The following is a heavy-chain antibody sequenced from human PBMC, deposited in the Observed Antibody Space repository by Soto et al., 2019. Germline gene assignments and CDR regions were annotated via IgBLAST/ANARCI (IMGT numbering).Heavy chain of an antibody. CDR3: AKYQGVGYYGSVSYNYSYGMDV. Sequence: QVQLVESGGGVVQPGRSLRLSCAASGFTFSNYGKHWVRQATGKELEWVAVISYDGSNKYYADSVKGRFTISRDNSKNTLYLQMNSLRAEDTAVYYCAKYQGVGYYGSVSYNYSYGMDVWGQGTTVTVSS. V-gene: IGHV3-30*18. J-gene: IGHJ6*02. CDR1: GFTFSNYG. CDR2: ISYDGSNK. D-gene: IGHD3-10*01.